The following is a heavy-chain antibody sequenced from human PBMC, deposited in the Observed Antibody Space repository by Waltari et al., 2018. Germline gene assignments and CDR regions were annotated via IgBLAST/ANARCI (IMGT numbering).Heavy chain of an antibody. J-gene: IGHJ4*02. CDR2: IDPNSGGT. Sequence: QVQLVQSGAEVKKPGASVKVSCTASGYTFSGSYIHWVRQAPGQGLEWMGRIDPNSGGTDYARKFAGRVSMTRDTSISTAYVELSSLRSDDTAVYYCAAKGVVLPATYDYWGQGTLVTVSS. D-gene: IGHD2-15*01. V-gene: IGHV1-2*06. CDR1: GYTFSGSY. CDR3: AAKGVVLPATYDY.